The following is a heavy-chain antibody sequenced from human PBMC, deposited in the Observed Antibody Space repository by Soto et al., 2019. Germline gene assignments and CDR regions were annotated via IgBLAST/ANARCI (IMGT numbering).Heavy chain of an antibody. CDR2: INPNSGGT. CDR3: ARVGPADSSGYYEDY. D-gene: IGHD3-22*01. Sequence: QVQLVQSGAEVKKPGASVKVSCKASGYTFSGYYMHWVRQAPGQGLEWMGWINPNSGGTNYAQKFQGRVTMTRDTSISTAYMELSRLRSEDTAVYYCARVGPADSSGYYEDYWGQGTLVTVSS. CDR1: GYTFSGYY. V-gene: IGHV1-2*02. J-gene: IGHJ4*02.